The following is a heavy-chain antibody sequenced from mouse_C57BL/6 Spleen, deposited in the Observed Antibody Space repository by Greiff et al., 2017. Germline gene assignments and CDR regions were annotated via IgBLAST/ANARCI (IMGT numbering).Heavy chain of an antibody. CDR1: GFTFSDYG. D-gene: IGHD2-1*01. Sequence: DVKLVESGGGLVKPGGSLKLSCAASGFTFSDYGMNWVRQAPEKGLEWVAYISSGSSTIYYADTVKGRFSISRDNAKNTLFLQMTSLRSEDTAMYYCARGDYYGIYYAMDYWGQGTSVTVSS. CDR2: ISSGSSTI. CDR3: ARGDYYGIYYAMDY. V-gene: IGHV5-17*01. J-gene: IGHJ4*01.